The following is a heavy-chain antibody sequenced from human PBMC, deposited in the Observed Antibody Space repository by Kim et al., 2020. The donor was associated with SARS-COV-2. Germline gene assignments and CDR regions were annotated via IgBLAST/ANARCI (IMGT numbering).Heavy chain of an antibody. V-gene: IGHV3-23*01. Sequence: GGSLRLSCAASGFTFSSYAMSWVRQAPGKGLEWVSAISGSGGSTYYADSVKGRFTISRDNSKNTLYLQMNSLRAEDTAVYYCAKENPILTGYYTQYPSDYWGQGTLVTVSS. CDR3: AKENPILTGYYTQYPSDY. D-gene: IGHD3-9*01. CDR1: GFTFSSYA. J-gene: IGHJ4*02. CDR2: ISGSGGST.